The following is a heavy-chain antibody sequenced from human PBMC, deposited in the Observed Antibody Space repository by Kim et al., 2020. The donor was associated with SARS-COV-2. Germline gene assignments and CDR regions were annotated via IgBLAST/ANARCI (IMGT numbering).Heavy chain of an antibody. J-gene: IGHJ4*02. V-gene: IGHV1-46*01. CDR1: GYSFANYY. CDR2: INPSYGST. CDR3: ARGGDTVAVAGALDH. Sequence: ASVKVSCKTSGYSFANYYIHWVRQAPGEGLEWMGVINPSYGSTSLAPKFQARVTLTSDTSTTTVIMALSSLTSDDTAVYYCARGGDTVAVAGALDHWGQGSLVTVSS. D-gene: IGHD3-16*01.